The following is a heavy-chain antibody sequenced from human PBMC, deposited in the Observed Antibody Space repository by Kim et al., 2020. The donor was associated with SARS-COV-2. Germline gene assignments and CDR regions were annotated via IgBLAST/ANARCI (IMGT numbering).Heavy chain of an antibody. D-gene: IGHD6-13*01. CDR2: INHSGST. CDR1: GGSFSGYY. V-gene: IGHV4-34*01. Sequence: SETLSLTCAVYGGSFSGYYWSWIRQPPGKGLEWIGEINHSGSTNYNPSLKSRVTISVDTSKNQFPLKLSSVTAADTTVYDCARAGYSSSWYGIKGYFVL. CDR3: ARAGYSSSWYGIKGYFVL. J-gene: IGHJ2*01.